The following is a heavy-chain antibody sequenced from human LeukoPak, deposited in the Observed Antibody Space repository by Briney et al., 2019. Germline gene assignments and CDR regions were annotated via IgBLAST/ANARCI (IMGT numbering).Heavy chain of an antibody. Sequence: SETLSLTCTVSDGSISTYCWSWIRQPAGKGLEWIGRIYPSGSTFYNPSLKSRVTISIDKSKNQFFLNLTSVTAADTALYYCARDRSGYSEYYFDYWGQGSLVTVSS. J-gene: IGHJ4*02. CDR3: ARDRSGYSEYYFDY. CDR2: IYPSGST. V-gene: IGHV4-4*07. D-gene: IGHD5-18*01. CDR1: DGSISTYC.